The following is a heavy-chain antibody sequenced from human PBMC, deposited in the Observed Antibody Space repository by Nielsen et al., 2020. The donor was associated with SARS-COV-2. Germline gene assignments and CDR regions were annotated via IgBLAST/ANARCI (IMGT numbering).Heavy chain of an antibody. D-gene: IGHD6-13*01. V-gene: IGHV3-7*03. CDR1: GFTFSSYW. J-gene: IGHJ4*02. CDR3: ARDGYSSSWYISTSYFDY. CDR2: IKQDGSEK. Sequence: GESLKISCAASGFTFSSYWMSWVRQAPGKGLEWVANIKQDGSEKYYVDSVKGRFTISRDNAKNSLYLQMNSLRAEDTAVYYCARDGYSSSWYISTSYFDYWGQGTLVTVSS.